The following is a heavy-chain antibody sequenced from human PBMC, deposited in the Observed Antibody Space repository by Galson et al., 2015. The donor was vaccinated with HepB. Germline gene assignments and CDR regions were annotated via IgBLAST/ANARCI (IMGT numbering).Heavy chain of an antibody. V-gene: IGHV3-30*18. CDR2: ISYDGSNK. Sequence: CLRLSCAASGFTFSSYGMNWARPAPGKGLEWVAVISYDGSNKYYADSVKGRFTISRHNYKNTLYLQMNTLRAEDRAVYYCAKDSVGSPWGGYDDYWGQGTLVTVSS. CDR3: AKDSVGSPWGGYDDY. D-gene: IGHD3-3*01. J-gene: IGHJ4*02. CDR1: GFTFSSYG.